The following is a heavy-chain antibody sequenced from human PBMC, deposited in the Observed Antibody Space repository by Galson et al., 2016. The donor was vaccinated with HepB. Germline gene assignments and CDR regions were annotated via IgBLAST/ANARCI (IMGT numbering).Heavy chain of an antibody. CDR1: GFSFSSYG. J-gene: IGHJ4*02. D-gene: IGHD3-22*01. CDR2: IWYDGSDK. CDR3: AKDSVSSGYFLGAFDY. Sequence: SLRLSCAASGFSFSSYGMQWVRQAPAKGLEWVALIWYDGSDKYYADSVKGRFTISRENSKNTVYLQMNSLRADDTAVYYCAKDSVSSGYFLGAFDYWGQGTLVTVSS. V-gene: IGHV3-33*06.